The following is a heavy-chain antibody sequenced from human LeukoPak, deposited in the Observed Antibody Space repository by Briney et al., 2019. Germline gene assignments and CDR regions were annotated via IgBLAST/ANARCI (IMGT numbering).Heavy chain of an antibody. J-gene: IGHJ4*02. V-gene: IGHV4-39*01. Sequence: SETLSLTCTVSGGSISSSSYYWGWIRQPPGKGLEWIGSIYYSGSTYYNPSLKSRVTISVDTSKNQFSLKLSSVTAADTAVYYCARRWIAAAGRGEDYWGQGTLVTVSS. CDR3: ARRWIAAAGRGEDY. CDR1: GGSISSSSYY. D-gene: IGHD6-13*01. CDR2: IYYSGST.